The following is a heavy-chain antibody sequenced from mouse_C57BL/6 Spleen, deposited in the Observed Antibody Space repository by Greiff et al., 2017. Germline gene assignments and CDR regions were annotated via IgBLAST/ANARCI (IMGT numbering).Heavy chain of an antibody. CDR2: ISYDGSN. J-gene: IGHJ2*01. V-gene: IGHV3-6*01. CDR3: ASKRNSYYFDY. Sequence: DVHLVESGPGLVKPSQSLSLTCSVTGYSITSGYYWNWIRQFPGNKLEWMGYISYDGSNNYNPSLKNRISITRDTSKNQFFLKLNSVTTEDTATYYCASKRNSYYFDYWGQGTTLTVSS. CDR1: GYSITSGYY.